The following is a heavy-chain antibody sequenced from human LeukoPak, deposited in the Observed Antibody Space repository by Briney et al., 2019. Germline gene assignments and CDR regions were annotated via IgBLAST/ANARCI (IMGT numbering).Heavy chain of an antibody. Sequence: GGSLRLSCAASGFTFSDYWMNWVRQAPGKGLVWVSRINSDGSSTSYADSVKGRFTISRDNAKNTVYLQMNSLRAEDTAVYYCARPIAATGRNWFDPWGQGTLVTVSS. J-gene: IGHJ5*02. CDR3: ARPIAATGRNWFDP. V-gene: IGHV3-74*01. D-gene: IGHD6-13*01. CDR2: INSDGSST. CDR1: GFTFSDYW.